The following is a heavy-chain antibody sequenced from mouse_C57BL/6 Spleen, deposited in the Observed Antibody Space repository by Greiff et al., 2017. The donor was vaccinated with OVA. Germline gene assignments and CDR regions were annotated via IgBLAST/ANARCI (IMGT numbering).Heavy chain of an antibody. V-gene: IGHV6-3*01. CDR3: TGIDYGYDVWFAY. Sequence: EVHLVESGGGLEQPGGSMKLSCVASGFTFGNYWMNWVRRSPEKGLEWVAQIRLKSDNYATHYAESVKGRFTISRDDSKSSVYLQMNNLRAEDTGIYYCTGIDYGYDVWFAYWGQGTLVTVSA. CDR1: GFTFGNYW. D-gene: IGHD2-2*01. J-gene: IGHJ3*01. CDR2: IRLKSDNYAT.